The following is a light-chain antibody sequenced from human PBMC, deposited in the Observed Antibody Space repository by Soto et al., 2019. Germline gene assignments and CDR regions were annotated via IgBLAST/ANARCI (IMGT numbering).Light chain of an antibody. J-gene: IGKJ1*01. CDR2: DAS. Sequence: DIQMTQSPSSLSASVGDRVTITCRASQSISSWLAWYQQKPGKAPKLLIYDASSLESGVPSRFSGSGSGTEFTLTISSLQAEDVAVYYCQQYYTTPRTFGHGAKV. CDR3: QQYYTTPRT. CDR1: QSISSW. V-gene: IGKV1-5*01.